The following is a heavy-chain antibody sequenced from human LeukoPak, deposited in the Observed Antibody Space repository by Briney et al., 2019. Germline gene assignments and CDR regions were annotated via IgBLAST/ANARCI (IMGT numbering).Heavy chain of an antibody. Sequence: GSSVKVSCKASGYTFTTYGISWVRQAPGQGLEWVGWISSYNGNTNYAQKLQGRVTMTTDTSTSTAYMELRSLQSDDTAVYYCARGGDSYDSSGYYKNWCDPWGQGTLVTVSS. V-gene: IGHV1-18*01. CDR1: GYTFTTYG. J-gene: IGHJ5*02. CDR2: ISSYNGNT. CDR3: ARGGDSYDSSGYYKNWCDP. D-gene: IGHD3-22*01.